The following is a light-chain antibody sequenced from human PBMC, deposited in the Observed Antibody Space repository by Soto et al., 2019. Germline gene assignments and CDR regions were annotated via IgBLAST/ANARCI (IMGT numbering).Light chain of an antibody. J-gene: IGKJ1*01. Sequence: IQMTQSPSSLSASLGDIVTITFRASQGISNYLAWYQQKPGKVPKLLIYKASTLKSGVPSRFSGSGSGTEFTLTISSLQPDDFATYYCQHYNSYSEAFGQGTKVDIK. V-gene: IGKV1-5*03. CDR3: QHYNSYSEA. CDR1: QGISNY. CDR2: KAS.